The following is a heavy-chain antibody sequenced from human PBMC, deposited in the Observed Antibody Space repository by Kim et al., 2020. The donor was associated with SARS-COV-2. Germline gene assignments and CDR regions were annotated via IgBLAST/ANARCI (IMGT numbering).Heavy chain of an antibody. D-gene: IGHD4-17*01. CDR2: ISGNSINI. J-gene: IGHJ4*02. CDR3: AKDTAYGDYVFES. V-gene: IGHV3-9*01. CDR1: GFTFGATA. Sequence: GGSLRLSCAGSGFTFGATAMHWVRQAPGKGPEWVSGISGNSINIAYAESVKGRFTISRDNAKNSLYLQMNSLRAEDTALYYCAKDTAYGDYVFESCGQGT.